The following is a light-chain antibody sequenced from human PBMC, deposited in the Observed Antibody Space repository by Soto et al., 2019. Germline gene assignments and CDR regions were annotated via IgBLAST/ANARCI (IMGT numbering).Light chain of an antibody. CDR1: QDISDY. V-gene: IGKV1-33*01. CDR3: QQFDNSPMFT. CDR2: AAS. J-gene: IGKJ2*01. Sequence: DIQMTQSPSSLSASVGDRVTSTCQASQDISDYLNWYQHRPGKAPRLLIYAASNLETGVPSRFSGSGYGSHFTLNINSLPPEDIATYYCQQFDNSPMFTFGQGTKVDIK.